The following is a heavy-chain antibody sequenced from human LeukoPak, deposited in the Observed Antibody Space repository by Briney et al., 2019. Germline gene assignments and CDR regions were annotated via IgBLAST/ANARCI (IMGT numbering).Heavy chain of an antibody. CDR2: IIPILGIA. CDR3: ARDYSSSWFRIDP. V-gene: IGHV1-69*04. J-gene: IGHJ5*02. CDR1: GGTFSSYA. Sequence: ASVKVSCKASGGTFSSYAISWVRQAPGQGLEWMGRIIPILGIANYAQKFQGRVTITADKSTSTAYMELSSLRSEDTAVYYCARDYSSSWFRIDPWGQGTLVTVSS. D-gene: IGHD6-13*01.